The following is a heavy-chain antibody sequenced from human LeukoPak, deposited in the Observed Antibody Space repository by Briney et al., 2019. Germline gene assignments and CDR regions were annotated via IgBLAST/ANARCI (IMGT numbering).Heavy chain of an antibody. D-gene: IGHD5-18*01. Sequence: KSGGSLRLSCAASGFTFSSYWMHWVRQAPGRGLEWVSSISPTGGAIFYAASLRGRIIISRDNAKNSLFLQMSSLRAEDTAVYYCARDSSGYSYGGNWFDPWGQGTLVTVSS. CDR2: ISPTGGAI. J-gene: IGHJ5*02. V-gene: IGHV3-21*01. CDR3: ARDSSGYSYGGNWFDP. CDR1: GFTFSSYW.